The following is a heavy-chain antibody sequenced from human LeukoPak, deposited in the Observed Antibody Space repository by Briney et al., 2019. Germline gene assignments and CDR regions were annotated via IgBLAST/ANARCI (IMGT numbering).Heavy chain of an antibody. V-gene: IGHV3-21*01. Sequence: PGGSLRLSCAASGFTFSSYSMNWVRQAPGKGLEWVSSISSSGSYIYYADSVKGRLTISRDNAKNSLYLQMNSLRAEDTAVYYCPRGWYCSGGSCYSGAFDIWGQGTMVTVSS. CDR3: PRGWYCSGGSCYSGAFDI. J-gene: IGHJ3*02. CDR1: GFTFSSYS. D-gene: IGHD2-15*01. CDR2: ISSSGSYI.